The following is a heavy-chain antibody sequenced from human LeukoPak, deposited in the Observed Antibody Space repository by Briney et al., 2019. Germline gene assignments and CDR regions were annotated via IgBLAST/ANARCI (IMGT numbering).Heavy chain of an antibody. CDR3: AKDGRQGPYDV. CDR1: GFTFSTYS. V-gene: IGHV3-43*01. Sequence: PGGSLRLSCAASGFTFSTYSMNWVRQRPGKGLEWVSLISWDSSSTYFTDSVKGRFTISREKSKKCVYVQMNSLTTEATAFYYCAKDGRQGPYDVWGQGPLVTVS. J-gene: IGHJ3*01. CDR2: ISWDSSST.